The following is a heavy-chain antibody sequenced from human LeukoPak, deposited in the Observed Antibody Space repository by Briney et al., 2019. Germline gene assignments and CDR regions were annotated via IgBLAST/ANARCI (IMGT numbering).Heavy chain of an antibody. CDR1: GGSVSRGDYY. CDR2: TFYSGNT. Sequence: SETLSLTCTVSGGSVSRGDYYWSWIRQPPGKGLEWIGSTFYSGNTYYNPSLKSRVSISVDKSKNHFSLILSSVTATDTAVYYCARDRGWGHLDYWGQGTLVTVSS. J-gene: IGHJ4*02. V-gene: IGHV4-30-4*01. D-gene: IGHD3-16*01. CDR3: ARDRGWGHLDY.